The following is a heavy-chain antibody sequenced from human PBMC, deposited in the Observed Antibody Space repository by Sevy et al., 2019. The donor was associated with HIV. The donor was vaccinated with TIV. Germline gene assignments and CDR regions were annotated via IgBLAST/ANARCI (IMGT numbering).Heavy chain of an antibody. Sequence: ASVKVSCKASGYTFTSYVMHWVRQAPGQRLQWMGWINTGNGDTKYSEKLQGRVTITRDTSASTAYMELSGLRSEDTAVYYCARDRGGSGDFDYWGQGTLVTVSS. CDR1: GYTFTSYV. V-gene: IGHV1-3*04. D-gene: IGHD3-10*01. J-gene: IGHJ4*02. CDR2: INTGNGDT. CDR3: ARDRGGSGDFDY.